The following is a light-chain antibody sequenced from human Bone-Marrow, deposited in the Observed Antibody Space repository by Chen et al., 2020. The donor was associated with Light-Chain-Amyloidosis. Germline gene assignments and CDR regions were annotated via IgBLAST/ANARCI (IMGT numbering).Light chain of an antibody. V-gene: IGLV3-21*02. CDR2: DDS. J-gene: IGLJ3*02. CDR1: NIVSTS. Sequence: SYVLTQPSSVSVATGQTATIACGGNNIVSTSVHWYQQTPGQAPLLIVYDDSDRPSGIPERLSGSNSGNTATLTISRVEAGDEADYYCQVWDRSSDRPVFGGGTKLTVL. CDR3: QVWDRSSDRPV.